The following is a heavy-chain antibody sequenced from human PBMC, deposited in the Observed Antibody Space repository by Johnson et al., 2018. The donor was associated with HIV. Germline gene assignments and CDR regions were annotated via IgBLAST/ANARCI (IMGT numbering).Heavy chain of an antibody. CDR1: GFTFSGHG. V-gene: IGHV3-30*02. Sequence: QVQLVESGGGMVQPGGSLRLSCAASGFTFSGHGIHWVRQAPGKGLEWVAFIRYDGSNKYYADSVKGRFTISRDNSKNTLYLQMNSLRAEDTAVYYCAYPREGSSWSNDAFDIWGQGTMVTVSS. J-gene: IGHJ3*02. CDR2: IRYDGSNK. D-gene: IGHD6-13*01. CDR3: AYPREGSSWSNDAFDI.